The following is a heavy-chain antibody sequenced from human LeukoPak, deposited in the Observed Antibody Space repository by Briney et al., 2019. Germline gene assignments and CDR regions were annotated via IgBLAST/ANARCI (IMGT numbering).Heavy chain of an antibody. J-gene: IGHJ6*03. CDR2: INPNSGGT. CDR3: ARGQQLAYYYYSYMDV. CDR1: GYTFTGYY. Sequence: GASVKVSCKASGYTFTGYYMHWVRQAPGQGLEWMGWINPNSGGTNYAQKFQGRVTMTRDTSISTAYMELSRLRSDDTAVYYCARGQQLAYYYYSYMDVWGKGTTVTVSS. V-gene: IGHV1-2*02. D-gene: IGHD6-13*01.